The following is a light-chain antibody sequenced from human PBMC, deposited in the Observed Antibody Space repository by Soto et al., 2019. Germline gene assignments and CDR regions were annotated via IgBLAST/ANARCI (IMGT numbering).Light chain of an antibody. V-gene: IGKV1-8*01. J-gene: IGKJ1*01. CDR3: QHYTSDPWT. CDR2: GAS. CDR1: QDIGSY. Sequence: AIRMTQSPSSLSASTGDRVDIACRASQDIGSYLAWYQQKPGQAPKLLIYGASTLQSGVPSRFSSGGSGTDFTLTITCLQSEDFATYFCQHYTSDPWTFGQGTKVEIK.